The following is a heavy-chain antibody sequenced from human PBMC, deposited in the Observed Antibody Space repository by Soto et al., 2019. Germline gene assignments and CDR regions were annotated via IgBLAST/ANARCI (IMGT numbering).Heavy chain of an antibody. Sequence: QLQLQESGPGLVKPSETLSLTCTVSGGSISSSSYYWGWIRQPPGKGLEWIGSIYYSGSTYYNPSLKSRVTISVDTSKNQFSLKLSSVTAADTAVYYCARETGTTLNDAFDIWSQGTMVTVSS. D-gene: IGHD1-7*01. CDR1: GGSISSSSYY. CDR2: IYYSGST. CDR3: ARETGTTLNDAFDI. V-gene: IGHV4-39*01. J-gene: IGHJ3*02.